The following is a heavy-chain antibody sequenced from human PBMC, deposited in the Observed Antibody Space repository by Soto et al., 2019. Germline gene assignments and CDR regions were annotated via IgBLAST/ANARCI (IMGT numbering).Heavy chain of an antibody. CDR2: IYYSGTT. D-gene: IGHD5-12*01. J-gene: IGHJ4*02. V-gene: IGHV4-31*03. Sequence: KPSETLSLTCNVSGASISSGAYYWTWIRQRPGKGLEWIGFIYYSGTTYYNPSLKSRVTISGDTSKNQFSLKLTPVTAANTAVYHCARALRVATFSYWGQGALVTVSS. CDR3: ARALRVATFSY. CDR1: GASISSGAYY.